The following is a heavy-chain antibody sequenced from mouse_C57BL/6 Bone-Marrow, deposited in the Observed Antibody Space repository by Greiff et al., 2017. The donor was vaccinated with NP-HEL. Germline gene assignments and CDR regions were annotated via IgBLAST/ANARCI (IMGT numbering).Heavy chain of an antibody. Sequence: QVQLQQPGAELVRPGTSVKLSCKASGYTFTSYWMHWVKQRPGQGLEWIGVIDPADSYTNYNQKFKGKATLTVDTSSSTASMQLSNLTSEDYPVHYCERFWDVGFDYWGQGTLVTVSA. CDR2: IDPADSYT. CDR3: ERFWDVGFDY. CDR1: GYTFTSYW. V-gene: IGHV1-59*01. D-gene: IGHD4-1*01. J-gene: IGHJ3*01.